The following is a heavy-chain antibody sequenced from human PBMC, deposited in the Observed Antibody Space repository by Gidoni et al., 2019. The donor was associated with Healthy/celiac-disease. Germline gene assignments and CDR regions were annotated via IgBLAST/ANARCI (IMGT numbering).Heavy chain of an antibody. CDR1: GFTFSSYS. D-gene: IGHD1-26*01. CDR3: ARDWRGATGYFDY. J-gene: IGHJ4*02. CDR2: ISSSSSYI. Sequence: EVQLVESGGGLVKPGGSLRLSCAASGFTFSSYSMNWVRQAPGKGLEWVSSISSSSSYIYYADSVKGRFTISRDNAKNSLYLQMNSLRAEDTAVYYCARDWRGATGYFDYWGQGNLVTVSS. V-gene: IGHV3-21*01.